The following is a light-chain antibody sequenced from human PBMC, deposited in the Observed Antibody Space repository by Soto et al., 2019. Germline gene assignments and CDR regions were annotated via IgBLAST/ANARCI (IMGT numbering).Light chain of an antibody. V-gene: IGKV1-12*01. J-gene: IGKJ1*01. CDR3: QQTYKTPLT. CDR1: QDIAAY. Sequence: DIQVTQSPSSVSASVGDRVTITCRASQDIAAYLAWYQQRPGKAPKLLIYLASSLSSGVPSKFSGSGSGTDFTLTISVLQPEDSATYYCQQTYKTPLTFGQGTKVDIK. CDR2: LAS.